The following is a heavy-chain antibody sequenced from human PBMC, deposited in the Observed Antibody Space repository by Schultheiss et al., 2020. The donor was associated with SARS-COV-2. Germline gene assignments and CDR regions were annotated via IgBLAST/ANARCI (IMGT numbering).Heavy chain of an antibody. J-gene: IGHJ4*02. D-gene: IGHD1-26*01. CDR2: IGSSSSSI. Sequence: GGSLRLSCAASGFTFSSYSMNWVRQAPGKGLEWVSYIGSSSSSIYYADSVKGRFTISRDNSKNTLYLQMNSLRTDDTAVYYCARDRIVGSTTPFGYWGQGTLGTVSS. V-gene: IGHV3-48*01. CDR3: ARDRIVGSTTPFGY. CDR1: GFTFSSYS.